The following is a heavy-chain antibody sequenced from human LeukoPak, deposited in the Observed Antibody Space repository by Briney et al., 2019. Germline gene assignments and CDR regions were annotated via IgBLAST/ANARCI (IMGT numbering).Heavy chain of an antibody. Sequence: EASVKVSCKASGYTFTSYDINWVRQATGQGLEWMGWMNPNSGNTGYAQKFQGRVTMARNTSISTAYMELSSLRSEDTAVYYCARVTEPYGSPIDYWGQGTLVTVSS. CDR1: GYTFTSYD. CDR2: MNPNSGNT. V-gene: IGHV1-8*01. J-gene: IGHJ4*02. D-gene: IGHD3-10*01. CDR3: ARVTEPYGSPIDY.